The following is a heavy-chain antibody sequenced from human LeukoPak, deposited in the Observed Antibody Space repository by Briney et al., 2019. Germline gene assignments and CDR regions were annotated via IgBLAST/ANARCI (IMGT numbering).Heavy chain of an antibody. Sequence: PGGSLRLSCAASGFIFSAYEMNWVRQAPGKGLEWVSYISSSGSTIYYADSVKGRFTISRDNAKKSLYRQMNSLRAEDTAVYYCARVYSSGWSYWGQGTLVTVSS. CDR1: GFIFSAYE. V-gene: IGHV3-48*03. CDR2: ISSSGSTI. CDR3: ARVYSSGWSY. D-gene: IGHD6-19*01. J-gene: IGHJ4*02.